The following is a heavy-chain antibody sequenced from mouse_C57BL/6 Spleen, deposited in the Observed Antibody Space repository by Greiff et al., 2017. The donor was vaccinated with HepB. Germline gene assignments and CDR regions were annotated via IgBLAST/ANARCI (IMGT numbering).Heavy chain of an antibody. V-gene: IGHV1-54*01. CDR3: ARSRAAQGEGYFDY. CDR1: GYAFTNYL. CDR2: INPGSGGT. D-gene: IGHD3-2*02. Sequence: QVQLQQSGAELVRPGTSVKVSCKASGYAFTNYLIEWVKQRPGQGLEWIGVINPGSGGTNYNEKFKGKATLTADKSSSTAYMQLSSLTSEDSAVYFCARSRAAQGEGYFDYWGQGTTLTVSS. J-gene: IGHJ2*01.